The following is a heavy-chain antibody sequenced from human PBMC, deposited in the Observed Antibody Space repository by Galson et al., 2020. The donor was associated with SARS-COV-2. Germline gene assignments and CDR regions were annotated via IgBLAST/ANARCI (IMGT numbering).Heavy chain of an antibody. J-gene: IGHJ6*02. D-gene: IGHD5-18*01. CDR2: NYYSGST. CDR3: ASGSVDTAMIRGCYYYYGMDV. V-gene: IGHV4-39*01. Sequence: SETLSLTCTVSGRSISRSSYYWGWNRQPPGKGLEWLGSNYYSGSTSYNPSLKSRVTISVDTSKNQFSLKLSSVTGADTAVYYCASGSVDTAMIRGCYYYYGMDVWGQGTTVTVAS. CDR1: GRSISRSSYY.